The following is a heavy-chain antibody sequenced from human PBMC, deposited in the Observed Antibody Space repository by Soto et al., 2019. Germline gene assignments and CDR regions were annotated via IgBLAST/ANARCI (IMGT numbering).Heavy chain of an antibody. CDR1: GFTFSDYS. D-gene: IGHD6-13*01. J-gene: IGHJ4*02. Sequence: PGGSLRLSCAASGFTFSDYSMNWVRQAPGKGLEWLSSITGTGSYIYYADSVKGRFTISRDNAGSSLFLQMNSLRAEDTAMYYCARDTQYSSRWYYFDYWGQGTLVTVSS. CDR2: ITGTGSYI. V-gene: IGHV3-21*01. CDR3: ARDTQYSSRWYYFDY.